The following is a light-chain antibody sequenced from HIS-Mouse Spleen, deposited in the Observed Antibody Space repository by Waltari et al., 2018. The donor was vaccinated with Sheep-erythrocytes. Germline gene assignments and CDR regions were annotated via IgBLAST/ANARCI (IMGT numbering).Light chain of an antibody. Sequence: SYELTQPPSVSVSPGQTARITCSGAALPKQYAYWYQQKPGQAPGLVIYKDSERPSGIPERFSGSSSGTTVTLTISGVQAEDEADYYCQSADSSGTYPVFGGGTKLTVL. CDR2: KDS. J-gene: IGLJ2*01. CDR3: QSADSSGTYPV. CDR1: ALPKQY. V-gene: IGLV3-25*03.